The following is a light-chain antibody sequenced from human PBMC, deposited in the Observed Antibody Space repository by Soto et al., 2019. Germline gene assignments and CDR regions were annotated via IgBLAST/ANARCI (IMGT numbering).Light chain of an antibody. CDR3: QQYGSSPAIT. J-gene: IGKJ5*01. CDR2: GAY. Sequence: EIVLTQSPGTLSLSPGERATLSCRASHSVSSSYLSWYQQKPGQAQSPLIHGAYSRATGNPDRFSGSWSGTDFTPTISRLEPEDFAVYYCQQYGSSPAITCGQGTRLEIK. V-gene: IGKV3-20*01. CDR1: HSVSSSY.